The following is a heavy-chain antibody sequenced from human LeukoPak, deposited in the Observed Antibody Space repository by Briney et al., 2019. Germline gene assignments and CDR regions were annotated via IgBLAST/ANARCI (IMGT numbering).Heavy chain of an antibody. CDR2: IWPGDSDT. CDR3: ARDPARWGHFDY. CDR1: GYSFTDYW. V-gene: IGHV5-51*01. D-gene: IGHD1-26*01. J-gene: IGHJ4*02. Sequence: GESLKISCTASGYSFTDYWIGWVRQMPGKGLEWVGVIWPGDSDTKYSPSFQGQVTISADKSINTAFLQWNSLKASDTATYYYARDPARWGHFDYWGQGTLVTVSS.